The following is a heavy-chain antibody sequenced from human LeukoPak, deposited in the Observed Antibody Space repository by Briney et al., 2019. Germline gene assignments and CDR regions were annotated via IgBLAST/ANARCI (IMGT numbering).Heavy chain of an antibody. V-gene: IGHV1-58*01. CDR1: GFTFTSSA. CDR3: GADSMPRGVFSYPFDI. D-gene: IGHD3-10*01. J-gene: IGHJ3*02. Sequence: SVKVSCKASGFTFTSSAVQWVRQARGQRLEWIGWIDVGSGDTNSAQKFQERVTITRDMSTRTAYMELSSLRSEDTAVYYCGADSMPRGVFSYPFDIWGQGTMVTVSS. CDR2: IDVGSGDT.